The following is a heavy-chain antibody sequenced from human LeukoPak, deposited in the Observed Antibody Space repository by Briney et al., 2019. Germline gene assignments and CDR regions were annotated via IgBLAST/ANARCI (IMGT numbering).Heavy chain of an antibody. CDR1: GCTFTSYG. CDR2: ISAYNGNT. D-gene: IGHD3-3*01. J-gene: IGHJ4*02. CDR3: ARDQTIFGVVIPDY. Sequence: ASVKVSCKASGCTFTSYGISWVRQAPGQGLEWMGWISAYNGNTNYAQKLQGRVTMTTDTSTSTAYTELRSLRSDDTAVYYCARDQTIFGVVIPDYWGQGTLVTVSS. V-gene: IGHV1-18*01.